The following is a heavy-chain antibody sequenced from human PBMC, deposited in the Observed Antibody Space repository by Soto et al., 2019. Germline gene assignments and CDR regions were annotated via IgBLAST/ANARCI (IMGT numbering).Heavy chain of an antibody. CDR3: ASRYGDYDNWFDP. CDR2: INHSGST. V-gene: IGHV4-34*01. J-gene: IGHJ5*02. D-gene: IGHD4-17*01. CDR1: GGSFSGYY. Sequence: SETLSLTCAVYGGSFSGYYWSWIRQPPGKGLEWIGEINHSGSTNYNPSLKSRVTISVDTSKNQFSLKLSSVTAADTAVYYCASRYGDYDNWFDPWGQGTLVTVSS.